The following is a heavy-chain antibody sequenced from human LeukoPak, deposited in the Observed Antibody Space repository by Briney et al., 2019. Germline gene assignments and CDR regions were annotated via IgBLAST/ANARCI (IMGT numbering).Heavy chain of an antibody. Sequence: SETLSLTCAVYGGSFSGYYWSWIRQPPGKGLEWIGEINHSGSTNYNPSLKSRVTISVDTSKNQFSLKLSSVTAADTAVYYCARGPPYCSGGSCYSNWFDPWGQGTLVTVSS. D-gene: IGHD2-15*01. J-gene: IGHJ5*02. CDR2: INHSGST. CDR1: GGSFSGYY. V-gene: IGHV4-34*01. CDR3: ARGPPYCSGGSCYSNWFDP.